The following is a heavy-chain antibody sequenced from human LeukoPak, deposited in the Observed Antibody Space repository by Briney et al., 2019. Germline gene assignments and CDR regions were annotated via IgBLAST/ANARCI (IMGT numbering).Heavy chain of an antibody. Sequence: GGSLRLSCAASGFTFGSYAMSWVRQAPGKGLEWVSDISVSGGSTYYADSVKGRFTISRDNSENTLYLQMNSLRAEDTAVYYCATLPYYGDYVDDAFDIWGQGTMVTVSS. CDR2: ISVSGGST. CDR3: ATLPYYGDYVDDAFDI. D-gene: IGHD4-17*01. J-gene: IGHJ3*02. V-gene: IGHV3-23*01. CDR1: GFTFGSYA.